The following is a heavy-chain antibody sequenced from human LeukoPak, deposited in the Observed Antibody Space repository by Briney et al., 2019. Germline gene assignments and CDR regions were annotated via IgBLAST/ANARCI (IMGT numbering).Heavy chain of an antibody. CDR2: IGISSGNT. CDR3: ARDHNYAFDN. CDR1: GFPFSDYS. Sequence: GGSLRLSCTAPGFPFSDYSMNWVRQAPGKGLEWISYIGISSGNTKYADSVKGRFTISADNTKNSLYLQMNSLRVEDTAVYYCARDHNYAFDNWGQGTLVSVSS. V-gene: IGHV3-48*04. D-gene: IGHD1-1*01. J-gene: IGHJ4*02.